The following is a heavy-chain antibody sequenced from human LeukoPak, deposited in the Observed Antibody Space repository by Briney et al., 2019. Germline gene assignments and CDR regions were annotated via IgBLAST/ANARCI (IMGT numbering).Heavy chain of an antibody. D-gene: IGHD6-19*01. Sequence: SETLSLTCTVSGGSISSRSYYWGWIRQPPGKGLEWIGNIYYSGSTYYSPSLKSRVTISVDTSESQFSLKMSSVTAADTAVYYCATVQHTSGWYGYFDYWGQGTLVTVSS. V-gene: IGHV4-39*01. CDR2: IYYSGST. J-gene: IGHJ4*02. CDR3: ATVQHTSGWYGYFDY. CDR1: GGSISSRSYY.